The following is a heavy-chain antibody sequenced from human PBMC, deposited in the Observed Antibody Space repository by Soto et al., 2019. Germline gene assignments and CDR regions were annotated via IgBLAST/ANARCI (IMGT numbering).Heavy chain of an antibody. D-gene: IGHD7-27*01. CDR3: GRAPYRGANSRGAFDI. J-gene: IGHJ3*02. Sequence: QVQLQESGPGLVKPSQTLSLTCTVSGGSISTEYYWSWIRQPPGKGLEWIGYFYYSGSTYYNPSLKNRMTISVHTSKNQFSLKVYSVTAADTAVYYCGRAPYRGANSRGAFDIWGQGTMVTVSS. CDR2: FYYSGST. V-gene: IGHV4-30-4*01. CDR1: GGSISTEYY.